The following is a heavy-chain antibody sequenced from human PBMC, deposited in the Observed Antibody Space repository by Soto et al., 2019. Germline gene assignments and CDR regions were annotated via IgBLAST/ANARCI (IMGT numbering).Heavy chain of an antibody. J-gene: IGHJ4*02. CDR2: ISSGDDYI. V-gene: IGHV3-21*06. Sequence: EVQVVESGGGLVKPGGSLRLSCAASGFAFSPYGMNWVRQAPGKGLEWVSSISSGDDYIFYADSVKGRFTISRDNAKNSLYLQMNSLRAEDAAVYYCARVGGSCSTASCFAYFDSWGQGTLVTVSS. CDR3: ARVGGSCSTASCFAYFDS. D-gene: IGHD2-2*01. CDR1: GFAFSPYG.